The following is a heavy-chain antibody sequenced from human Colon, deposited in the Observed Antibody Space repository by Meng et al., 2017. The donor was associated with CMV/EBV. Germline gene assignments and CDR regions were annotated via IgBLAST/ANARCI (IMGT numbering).Heavy chain of an antibody. CDR3: AKGTAATTVPDFDS. D-gene: IGHD4-17*01. CDR2: VSWDGGST. V-gene: IGHV3-43*01. J-gene: IGHJ4*02. Sequence: GESLKISCAASGFTFDDYTMNWVRHAPGKGLEWVALVSWDGGSTRCADSVRGRFTISRDNSNNLLVLQLNSLRSDDSALYYCAKGTAATTVPDFDSWGQGTLVTVSS. CDR1: GFTFDDYT.